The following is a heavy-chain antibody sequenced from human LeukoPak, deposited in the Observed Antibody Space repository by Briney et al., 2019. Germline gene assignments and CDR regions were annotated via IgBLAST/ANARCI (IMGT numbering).Heavy chain of an antibody. CDR3: ARDEDGYSYGYSDYFDY. J-gene: IGHJ4*02. CDR1: GGSISSYY. Sequence: SETLSLTCTVSGGSISSYYWSWIRQPPGKGLEWIGYIYYSGSTNYNPSLKSRVTMSVDTSKNQFSLKLSSVTAADTAVYYCARDEDGYSYGYSDYFDYWGQGTLVTVSS. V-gene: IGHV4-59*12. CDR2: IYYSGST. D-gene: IGHD5-18*01.